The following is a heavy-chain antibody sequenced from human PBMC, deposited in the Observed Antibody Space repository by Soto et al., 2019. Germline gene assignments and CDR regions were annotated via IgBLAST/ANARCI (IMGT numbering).Heavy chain of an antibody. D-gene: IGHD6-13*01. V-gene: IGHV4-59*01. CDR3: ARSQHSSSLPVFDY. Sequence: SETLSLTCTVSGCTISFYYWSWIRQPPGKGLEWIGYIYYSGSTNYNPSLKSRVTISVDTSKNQFSLKLSSVTAADTAVYYCARSQHSSSLPVFDYWGQGTLVTVS. CDR2: IYYSGST. CDR1: GCTISFYY. J-gene: IGHJ4*02.